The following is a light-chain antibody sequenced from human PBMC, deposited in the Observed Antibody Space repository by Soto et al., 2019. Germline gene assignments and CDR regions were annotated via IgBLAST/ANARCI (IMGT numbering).Light chain of an antibody. J-gene: IGKJ1*01. Sequence: EIVMTQSPATMSVSPGERATLSCRASQSVSNNLAWYQQKPGQAPRLLIYGASTRATVIPASFSGSGSGTEFTLTISILQSEDFAVYYCQQYNNWPQTFGQGTKVEI. CDR3: QQYNNWPQT. V-gene: IGKV3-15*01. CDR1: QSVSNN. CDR2: GAS.